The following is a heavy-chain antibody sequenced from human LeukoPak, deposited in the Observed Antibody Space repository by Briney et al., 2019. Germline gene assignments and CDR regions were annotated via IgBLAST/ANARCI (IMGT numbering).Heavy chain of an antibody. CDR2: VSGGGNNI. Sequence: QSGGSLRLSCAASGFTFSSYWMSWVRQAPGKGLEWVSVVSGGGNNIYYADSVKGRFTISRDNSKNTLYLQMNSLRVEDTAVYYCAKVVTGGTYWGPFDYWGQGTLVTVSS. CDR3: AKVVTGGTYWGPFDY. D-gene: IGHD1-26*01. CDR1: GFTFSSYW. V-gene: IGHV3-23*01. J-gene: IGHJ4*02.